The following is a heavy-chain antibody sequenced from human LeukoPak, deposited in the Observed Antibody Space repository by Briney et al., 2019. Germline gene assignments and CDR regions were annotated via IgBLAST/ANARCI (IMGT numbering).Heavy chain of an antibody. J-gene: IGHJ4*02. CDR3: AKDKQPGGSYYFDY. D-gene: IGHD1-26*01. Sequence: GGSLRLSCAASGFTFDDYAMHWVRQAPGKGLEWVSGISWNSGSIGYADSVKGRFTISRDNAKNSLYLQMNSLRAEDTALYYCAKDKQPGGSYYFDYWGQGTLVTVSS. V-gene: IGHV3-9*01. CDR2: ISWNSGSI. CDR1: GFTFDDYA.